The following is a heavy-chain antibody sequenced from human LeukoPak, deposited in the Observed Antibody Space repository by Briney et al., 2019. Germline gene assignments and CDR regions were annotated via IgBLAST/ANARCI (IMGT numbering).Heavy chain of an antibody. J-gene: IGHJ4*02. V-gene: IGHV1-69*01. Sequence: MGAIIPMSGTTHYAQNFQGRVTITSDESTRTVYLEVTSLRSEDTALYYCARSNNVFFAGDHWGQGTLVTVSS. D-gene: IGHD1/OR15-1a*01. CDR3: ARSNNVFFAGDH. CDR2: IIPMSGTT.